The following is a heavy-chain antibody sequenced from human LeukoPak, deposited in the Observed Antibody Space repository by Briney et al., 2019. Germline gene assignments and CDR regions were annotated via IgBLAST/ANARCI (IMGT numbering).Heavy chain of an antibody. Sequence: ASVKVSCKASGYTFTSYAMHWVRQAPGQRLEWMGWINAGNGNTKYSRKFQGRVTITRDRSASTAYMELSSLRSEDTAVYYCARDPWTMIVPMDVWGQGTTVTVSS. CDR3: ARDPWTMIVPMDV. V-gene: IGHV1-3*01. CDR1: GYTFTSYA. CDR2: INAGNGNT. J-gene: IGHJ6*02. D-gene: IGHD3-22*01.